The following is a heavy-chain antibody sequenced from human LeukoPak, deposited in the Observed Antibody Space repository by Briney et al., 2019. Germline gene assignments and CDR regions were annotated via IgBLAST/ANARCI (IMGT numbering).Heavy chain of an antibody. V-gene: IGHV1-46*01. CDR3: ASPRGGSSSLSLDY. Sequence: ASVKVSCKASGGTFSSYAISWVRQAPGQGLEWMGIINPSGGSTSYAQKFQGRVTMTRDTSTSTVYMELSSLRSEDTAVYYCASPRGGSSSLSLDYWGQGTLVTVSS. J-gene: IGHJ4*02. CDR1: GGTFSSYA. CDR2: INPSGGST. D-gene: IGHD3-16*01.